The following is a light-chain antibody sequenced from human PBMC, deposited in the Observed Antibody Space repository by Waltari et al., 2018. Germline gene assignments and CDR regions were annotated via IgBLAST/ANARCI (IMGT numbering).Light chain of an antibody. CDR1: QSIATN. J-gene: IGKJ5*01. V-gene: IGKV3-15*01. CDR2: DAS. CDR3: QQYNRWPPIT. Sequence: EVVMTQSPATLSVSPGERASLSCRASQSIATNLALYQQKPGQPPRLLVYDASTTAPSIPARFKGSGSGTEFTLTISSLQSEDSAVYYCQQYNRWPPITFGQGTRLEI.